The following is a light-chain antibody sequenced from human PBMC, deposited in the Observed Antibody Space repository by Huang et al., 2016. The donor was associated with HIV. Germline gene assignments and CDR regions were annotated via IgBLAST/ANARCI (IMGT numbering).Light chain of an antibody. J-gene: IGKJ1*01. CDR1: QSISRY. Sequence: DIQMTQSPSSLSASVGDRVTITCRTSQSISRYLNWYQHKPGKAPNLLIYATSNLQSGVPSRFSGRGSGTDFTLTISSLQPEDSATYYCQQSYRTFGQGTKVEIK. CDR3: QQSYRT. V-gene: IGKV1-39*01. CDR2: ATS.